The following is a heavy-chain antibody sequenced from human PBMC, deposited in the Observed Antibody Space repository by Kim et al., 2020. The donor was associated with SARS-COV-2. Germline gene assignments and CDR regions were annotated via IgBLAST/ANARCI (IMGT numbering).Heavy chain of an antibody. J-gene: IGHJ4*02. CDR2: IKSKTDGGTT. CDR1: GFTFSNAW. CDR3: TTEPLLITMVRGVLV. D-gene: IGHD3-10*01. V-gene: IGHV3-15*01. Sequence: GGSLRLSCAASGFTFSNAWMSWVRQAPGKGLEWVGRIKSKTDGGTTDYAAPVKGRFTISRDDSKNTLYLQMNSLKTGDTAVYYCTTEPLLITMVRGVLVWGQGTLVTVSS.